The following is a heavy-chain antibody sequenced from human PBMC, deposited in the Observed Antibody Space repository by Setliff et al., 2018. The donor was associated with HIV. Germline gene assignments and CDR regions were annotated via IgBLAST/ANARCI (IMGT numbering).Heavy chain of an antibody. CDR2: IYPGDSDT. Sequence: PGESLKISCEASGYIFTDYWIGWVRQMPGKGLGWMGIIYPGDSDTRYSPSFQGQVTFSADKSISAVYLQWDSLKASDSAIYYCARFVHSSGWYSSSYYYYMDVWGKGTTVTVSS. J-gene: IGHJ6*03. V-gene: IGHV5-51*01. CDR1: GYIFTDYW. D-gene: IGHD3-22*01. CDR3: ARFVHSSGWYSSSYYYYMDV.